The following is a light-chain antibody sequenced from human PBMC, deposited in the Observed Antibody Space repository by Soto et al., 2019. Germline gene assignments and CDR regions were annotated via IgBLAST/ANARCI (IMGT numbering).Light chain of an antibody. V-gene: IGKV3-20*01. CDR2: GAS. J-gene: IGKJ5*01. CDR1: QGLSGSY. Sequence: EIVLTQSPGTLSLSPGERATLSCRVSQGLSGSYLAWYQQKPGQAPRLLIYGASSRATGIPDRFSGSGSGTDFTLNISRLEPEDFAVYYCQQYGSSPITFGQGTRLEIK. CDR3: QQYGSSPIT.